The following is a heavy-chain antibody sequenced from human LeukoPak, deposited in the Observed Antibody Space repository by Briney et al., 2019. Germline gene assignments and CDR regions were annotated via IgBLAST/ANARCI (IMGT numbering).Heavy chain of an antibody. D-gene: IGHD3-22*01. CDR3: ARLLGKQWLSRTGKDY. Sequence: GESLKISCKGSGYSFTSYWIGWVRQLPGKGLEWMGIIYPGDSDTRYSPSFQGQVTISADKSISTAYLQWSSLKASDTAMYYCARLLGKQWLSRTGKDYWGQGTLVTVSS. CDR2: IYPGDSDT. J-gene: IGHJ4*02. V-gene: IGHV5-51*01. CDR1: GYSFTSYW.